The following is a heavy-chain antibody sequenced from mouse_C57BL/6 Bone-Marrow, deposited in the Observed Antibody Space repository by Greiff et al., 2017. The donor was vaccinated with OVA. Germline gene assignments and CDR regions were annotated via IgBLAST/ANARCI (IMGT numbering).Heavy chain of an antibody. Sequence: VQLKESGAELVRPGASVTLSCKASGYTFTDYEMHWVKQTPVHGLEWIGAIDPETGGTAYNQKFKGKAILTADKSSSTAYMELRSLTSEDSAVYYCTRIHYYGSSYDAMDYWGQGTSVTVSS. CDR2: IDPETGGT. CDR1: GYTFTDYE. CDR3: TRIHYYGSSYDAMDY. V-gene: IGHV1-15*01. D-gene: IGHD1-1*01. J-gene: IGHJ4*01.